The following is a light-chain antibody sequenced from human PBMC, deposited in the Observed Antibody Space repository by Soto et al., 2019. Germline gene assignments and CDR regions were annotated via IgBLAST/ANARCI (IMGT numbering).Light chain of an antibody. Sequence: EIVMTQSPATLSVSPGEGATLSCRASQSISNNLAWSQHKPGQAPRLLIYGASTRATGIPARFSGSGSGTEFTLTISSLQSEDFAVYFCHHYNTSPPSFAFDQGTKLEIK. CDR1: QSISNN. CDR2: GAS. CDR3: HHYNTSPPSFA. J-gene: IGKJ2*01. V-gene: IGKV3-15*01.